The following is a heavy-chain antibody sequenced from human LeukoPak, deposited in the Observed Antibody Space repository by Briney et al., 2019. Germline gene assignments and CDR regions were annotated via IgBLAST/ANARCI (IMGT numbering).Heavy chain of an antibody. D-gene: IGHD2-2*01. J-gene: IGHJ4*02. CDR3: ARIPAAATSMSETSDD. Sequence: GASVKVSCKASGYTFTGYYMHWVRQAPGQGLEWMGWINPNSGGTNYAQKFQGRVTMTRDTSISTAYMELSRLGSDDTAVYYCARIPAAATSMSETSDDWGQGTLVTVSS. CDR1: GYTFTGYY. CDR2: INPNSGGT. V-gene: IGHV1-2*02.